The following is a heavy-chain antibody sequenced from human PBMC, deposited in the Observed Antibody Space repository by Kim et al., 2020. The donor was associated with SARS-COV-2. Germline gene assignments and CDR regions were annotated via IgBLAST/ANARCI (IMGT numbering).Heavy chain of an antibody. Sequence: GGSLRLSCAASGFTFSSYGMHWVRQAPGKGLEWVAVIWYVGSNKYYADSVKGRFTISRDNSKNTLYLQMNSLRAGNTAVYYCASNPVGYSYGPCDWGQGTLVSVSS. D-gene: IGHD5-18*01. CDR3: ASNPVGYSYGPCD. J-gene: IGHJ4*02. CDR1: GFTFSSYG. CDR2: IWYVGSNK. V-gene: IGHV3-33*01.